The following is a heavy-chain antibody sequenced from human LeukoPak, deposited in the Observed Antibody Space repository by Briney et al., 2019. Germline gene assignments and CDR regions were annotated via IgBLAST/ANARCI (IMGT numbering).Heavy chain of an antibody. Sequence: GGSLRLSCAASGFTFSSYGMHWVRQAPGKGLEWVAVISYDGSNKYYADSVNGRFTISRDNSKNTLYLQMNSLRAEDTAVYYCAKGDWGGSGGYLWYWGQGTLVTVSS. V-gene: IGHV3-30*18. CDR2: ISYDGSNK. J-gene: IGHJ4*02. CDR1: GFTFSSYG. D-gene: IGHD3-10*01. CDR3: AKGDWGGSGGYLWY.